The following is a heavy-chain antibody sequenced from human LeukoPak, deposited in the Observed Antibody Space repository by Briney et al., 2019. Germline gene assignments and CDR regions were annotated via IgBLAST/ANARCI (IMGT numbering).Heavy chain of an antibody. CDR3: ARAGTYDFWSGYYPNYYYYGMDV. CDR1: GGTFSSYA. J-gene: IGHJ6*02. D-gene: IGHD3-3*01. V-gene: IGHV1-69*04. CDR2: IIPILGLA. Sequence: SVKVSCKASGGTFSSYAISWVRQAPGQGLEWMGRIIPILGLANYAQKFQGRVTITADKSTSTAYMELSSLRSEDTAVYYCARAGTYDFWSGYYPNYYYYGMDVWGQGATVTVSS.